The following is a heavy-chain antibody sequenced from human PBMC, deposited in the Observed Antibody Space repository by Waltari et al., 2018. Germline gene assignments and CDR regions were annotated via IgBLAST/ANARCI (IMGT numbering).Heavy chain of an antibody. D-gene: IGHD5-12*01. CDR1: GGSISRGSYY. CDR3: ARHWKRNGYRFDP. Sequence: QLQLQESGPGLMKPSDTVSLTCTVPGGSISRGSYYWGWIRQSPGKGLEWIASIYYTGTTYYNPTLESRVTISGDTSKNQFSLRLSSVTAADTAVYYCARHWKRNGYRFDPWGQGTLVTVSS. V-gene: IGHV4-39*01. J-gene: IGHJ5*02. CDR2: IYYTGTT.